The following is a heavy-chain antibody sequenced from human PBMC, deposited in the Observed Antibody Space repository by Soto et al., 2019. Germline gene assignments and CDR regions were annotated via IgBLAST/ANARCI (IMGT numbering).Heavy chain of an antibody. V-gene: IGHV3-9*01. Sequence: GGSLRHSCAASGFTFRNYAMHWVRRAPGKGLEWVSGISWHSGTIGYADSVRGRFTISRDNAKNSLYLQMNSLRPEDTALYYCVKEKLYSNYEYYFDYWGQGTLVTVSS. CDR1: GFTFRNYA. CDR2: ISWHSGTI. CDR3: VKEKLYSNYEYYFDY. D-gene: IGHD4-4*01. J-gene: IGHJ4*02.